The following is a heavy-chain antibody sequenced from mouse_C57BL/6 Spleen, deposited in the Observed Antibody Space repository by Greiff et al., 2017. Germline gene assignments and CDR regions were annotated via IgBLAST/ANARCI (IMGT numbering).Heavy chain of an antibody. D-gene: IGHD1-1*01. Sequence: EVQGLESGGGLVKPGGSLKLSCAASGFTFSSYTMSWVRQTPGKRLEWVATISGGGGNTYYPDIVKGRFTISRDNAKSTLYLQMSSLRSEDTALYYCARHGDYGSPDAMDYWGQGTSVTVSS. J-gene: IGHJ4*01. CDR2: ISGGGGNT. CDR3: ARHGDYGSPDAMDY. V-gene: IGHV5-9*01. CDR1: GFTFSSYT.